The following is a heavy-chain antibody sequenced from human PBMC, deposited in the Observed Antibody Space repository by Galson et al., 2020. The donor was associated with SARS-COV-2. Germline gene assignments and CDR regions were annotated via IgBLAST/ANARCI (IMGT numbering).Heavy chain of an antibody. CDR2: IDPEDGET. CDR1: GYTLTELS. CDR3: ATGTALDYGDYEGWFDR. D-gene: IGHD4-17*01. Sequence: ASVKVSCKVSGYTLTELSMHWVRQAPGQGLEWMGGIDPEDGETIYAQKFQGRVTMTEDTSTDTAYMELSSLRSEDTAVYYCATGTALDYGDYEGWFDRWGQGTLVTVSS. J-gene: IGHJ5*02. V-gene: IGHV1-24*01.